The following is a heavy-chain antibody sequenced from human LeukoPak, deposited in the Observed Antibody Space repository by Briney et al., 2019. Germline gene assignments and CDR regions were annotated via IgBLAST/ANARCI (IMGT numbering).Heavy chain of an antibody. CDR2: ISGSGGST. Sequence: GGSLRLSCAASGFTLSRYAMSWVRQAPGKGLEWVSAISGSGGSTYYADSVKGRFTISRDNSKNTLYLQMNSLRAEDTAVYYCAKTGASVFGVVIYVYWGQGTLVTVSS. CDR1: GFTLSRYA. CDR3: AKTGASVFGVVIYVY. V-gene: IGHV3-23*01. D-gene: IGHD3-3*01. J-gene: IGHJ4*02.